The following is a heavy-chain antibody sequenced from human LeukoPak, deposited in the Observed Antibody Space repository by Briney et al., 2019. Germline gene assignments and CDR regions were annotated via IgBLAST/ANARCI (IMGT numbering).Heavy chain of an antibody. CDR1: GGSISSSGYY. CDR3: ASSIAAAGTIYFQH. Sequence: SETLSLTCTVSGGSISSSGYYWGWIRQPPGKGLEWIGSIYFSGSTYYNPSLKSRVTISVDTSKNQFSLKLSSVTAADTAVYYCASSIAAAGTIYFQHWGQGTLVTVSS. D-gene: IGHD6-13*01. J-gene: IGHJ1*01. CDR2: IYFSGST. V-gene: IGHV4-39*07.